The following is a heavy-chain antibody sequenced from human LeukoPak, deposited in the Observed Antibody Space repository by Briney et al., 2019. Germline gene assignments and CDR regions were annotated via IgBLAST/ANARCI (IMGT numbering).Heavy chain of an antibody. Sequence: SGGSLRLSCAASGFTFSSYGMHWVRQAPGKGLEWVAFIRYDGSNKYYADSVKGRFTISRDNSKNTLYLQMNSLRAEDTAVYYCATSRYYYDSSGYPEYFQHWGQGTPVTVPS. V-gene: IGHV3-30*02. CDR3: ATSRYYYDSSGYPEYFQH. CDR2: IRYDGSNK. D-gene: IGHD3-22*01. CDR1: GFTFSSYG. J-gene: IGHJ1*01.